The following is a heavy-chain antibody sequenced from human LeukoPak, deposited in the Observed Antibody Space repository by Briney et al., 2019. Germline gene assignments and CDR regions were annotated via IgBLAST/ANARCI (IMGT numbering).Heavy chain of an antibody. J-gene: IGHJ4*02. Sequence: GRSLRLSCAASGFTFSSYGMHWVRQAPGKGLEWVAVIWYDGSNKYYADSVKGRFTISRDNSKNTLYLQMNSLRAEDTAVYYCAKGGIVVVPAAIRHWGQGTLVTVSS. CDR3: AKGGIVVVPAAIRH. V-gene: IGHV3-33*06. CDR1: GFTFSSYG. CDR2: IWYDGSNK. D-gene: IGHD2-2*02.